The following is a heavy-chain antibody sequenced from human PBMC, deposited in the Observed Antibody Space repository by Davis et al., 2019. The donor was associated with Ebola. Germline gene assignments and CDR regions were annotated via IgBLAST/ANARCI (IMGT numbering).Heavy chain of an antibody. CDR3: AREGVQGVIVY. D-gene: IGHD3-10*01. CDR1: GGSISSSNW. Sequence: ETLSLTCAVSGGSISSSNWWSWVRQPPGKGLEWVANIKQDGSEKYYVDSVKGRFTISRDNAKNSLYLQMNSLRAEDTAVYYCAREGVQGVIVYWGQGTLVTVSS. CDR2: IKQDGSEK. V-gene: IGHV3-7*01. J-gene: IGHJ4*02.